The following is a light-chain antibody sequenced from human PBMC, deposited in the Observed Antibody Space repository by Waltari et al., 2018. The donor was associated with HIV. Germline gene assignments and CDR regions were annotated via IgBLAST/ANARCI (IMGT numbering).Light chain of an antibody. J-gene: IGLJ3*02. Sequence: QSALTQPASVSRSPGPSTTISCTGSSNAAGGYNYISWYQQTPGKAPSLMIYDVSTRPSGVSERFSGSKSGDTASLTISGLQPEDEADYYCDSYTSTSVWVFGGGTRLTVL. V-gene: IGLV2-14*03. CDR3: DSYTSTSVWV. CDR1: SNAAGGYNY. CDR2: DVS.